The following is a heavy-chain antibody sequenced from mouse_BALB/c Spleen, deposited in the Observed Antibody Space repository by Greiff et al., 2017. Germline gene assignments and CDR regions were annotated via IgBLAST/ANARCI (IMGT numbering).Heavy chain of an antibody. CDR1: GFTFSSYT. CDR2: ISNGGGST. V-gene: IGHV5-12-2*01. J-gene: IGHJ4*01. CDR3: ARHQGAMDY. Sequence: EVMLVESGGGLVQPGGSLKLSCAASGFTFSSYTMSWVRQTPEKRLEWVAYISNGGGSTYYPDTVKGRFTISRDNAKNTLYLQMSSLKSEDTAMYYCARHQGAMDYWGQGTLVTVSS.